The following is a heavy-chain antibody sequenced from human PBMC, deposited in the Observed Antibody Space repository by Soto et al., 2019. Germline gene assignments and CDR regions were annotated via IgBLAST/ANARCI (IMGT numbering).Heavy chain of an antibody. Sequence: ASVKVSCKASGYTFTKYYLHWVRQAPGQGLEWMGVISPSGGSTTYAQKFQGRVTMTRDTSTSTVYMELSSLRSDDTVVYWCVRGVASGFLFDYWGQGTLVTVSS. J-gene: IGHJ4*02. D-gene: IGHD6-19*01. CDR2: ISPSGGST. V-gene: IGHV1-46*01. CDR1: GYTFTKYY. CDR3: VRGVASGFLFDY.